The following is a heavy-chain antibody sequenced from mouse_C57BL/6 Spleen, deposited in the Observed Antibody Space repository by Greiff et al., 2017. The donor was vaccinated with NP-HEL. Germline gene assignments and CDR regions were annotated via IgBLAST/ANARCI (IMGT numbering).Heavy chain of an antibody. Sequence: QVQLQQPGAELVKPGASVKLSCKASGYTFTSYWMQWVKQRPGQGLEWIGEIDPSDSYTNYNQKFKGKATLTVDTSSSTAYMQLSSLTSEDSAGYYCARGGGYYGNYGAYWGQGTLVTVSA. J-gene: IGHJ3*01. CDR2: IDPSDSYT. CDR1: GYTFTSYW. D-gene: IGHD2-1*01. V-gene: IGHV1-50*01. CDR3: ARGGGYYGNYGAY.